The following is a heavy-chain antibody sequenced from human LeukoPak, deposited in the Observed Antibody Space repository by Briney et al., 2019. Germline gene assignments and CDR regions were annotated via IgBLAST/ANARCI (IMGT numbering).Heavy chain of an antibody. CDR1: GYTFTSYD. D-gene: IGHD4-17*01. CDR3: ARGDIYGDHVFDY. Sequence: ASVKVSCKASGYTFTSYDINWVRQATGQGLEWVGWMNPNSGNTGYAQKIQGRVTMTMTTSISTTYMELRSLRFEATAVYYCARGDIYGDHVFDYWGQGTLVTVSS. V-gene: IGHV1-8*01. J-gene: IGHJ4*02. CDR2: MNPNSGNT.